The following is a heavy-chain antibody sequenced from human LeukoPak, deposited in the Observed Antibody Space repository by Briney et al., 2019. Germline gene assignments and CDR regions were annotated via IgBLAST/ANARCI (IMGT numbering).Heavy chain of an antibody. CDR1: GGSISGYY. CDR2: IYYSGNT. CDR3: ARQTGSGLFILP. J-gene: IGHJ4*02. Sequence: SETLSLTCAVYGGSISGYYWGWLRQPPGKGREWIGSIYYSGNTYYNASLKRQVSISIDTSKNQFSLRLTSVTAADTAVYYCARQTGSGLFILPGGQGTLVTVSS. D-gene: IGHD3/OR15-3a*01. V-gene: IGHV4-39*01.